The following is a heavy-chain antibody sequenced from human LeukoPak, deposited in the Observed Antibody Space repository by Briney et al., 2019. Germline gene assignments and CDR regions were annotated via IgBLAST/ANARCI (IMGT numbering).Heavy chain of an antibody. CDR1: GFTFSSYS. Sequence: GGSLRLSCAASGFTFSSYSMNWVRQAPGKGLEWVSSISSSSSYIYYADTVKGRFTISRDNAKNSLYLQMDSLRAEDTAVYYCARVKGEAAAGFDYWGQGTLVTVSS. V-gene: IGHV3-21*01. CDR3: ARVKGEAAAGFDY. CDR2: ISSSSSYI. J-gene: IGHJ4*02. D-gene: IGHD6-13*01.